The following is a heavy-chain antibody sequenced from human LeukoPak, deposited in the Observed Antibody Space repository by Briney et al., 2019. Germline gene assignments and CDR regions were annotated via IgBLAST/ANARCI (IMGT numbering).Heavy chain of an antibody. V-gene: IGHV3-23*01. J-gene: IGHJ4*02. Sequence: PGGSLTLSCAASGFTFSSYTMTWVRQAPGQGLEWVSVISDSGGTTYYADSVKGRFTISRDNSKNTLYLQMNSLRAEDTAVYYCAKGRSGYIPDYWGQGTLVTVSS. CDR1: GFTFSSYT. CDR3: AKGRSGYIPDY. CDR2: ISDSGGTT. D-gene: IGHD2-2*02.